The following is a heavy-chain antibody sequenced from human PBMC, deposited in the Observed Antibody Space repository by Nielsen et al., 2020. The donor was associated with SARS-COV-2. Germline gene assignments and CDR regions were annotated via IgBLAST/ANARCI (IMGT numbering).Heavy chain of an antibody. CDR1: GYTFTGYY. J-gene: IGHJ6*02. Sequence: ASVKVSCKASGYTFTGYYMHWVRQAPGQGLEWMGWINPNSGGTNYAQKFQGRVTMTTDTSTSTAYMELRSLRSDDTAVYYCARTRGYYYGMDVWGQGTTVTVSS. CDR2: INPNSGGT. CDR3: ARTRGYYYGMDV. V-gene: IGHV1-2*02.